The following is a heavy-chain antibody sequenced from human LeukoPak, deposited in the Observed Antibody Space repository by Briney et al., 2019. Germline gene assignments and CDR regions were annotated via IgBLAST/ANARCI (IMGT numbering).Heavy chain of an antibody. CDR1: GGSINTYY. V-gene: IGHV4-59*01. Sequence: PSETLSLTCTVSGGSINTYYWSWIRQPPGKGLEWIGYIYYSGSTNYNPSLKSRVTISVDTSKNQFSLKLSSVTAADTAVYYCARDYGDYGDNWFDPWGQGTLVTVSS. D-gene: IGHD4-17*01. CDR2: IYYSGST. CDR3: ARDYGDYGDNWFDP. J-gene: IGHJ5*02.